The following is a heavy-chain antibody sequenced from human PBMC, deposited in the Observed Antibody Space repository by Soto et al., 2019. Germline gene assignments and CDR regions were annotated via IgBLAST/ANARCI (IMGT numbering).Heavy chain of an antibody. V-gene: IGHV6-1*01. J-gene: IGHJ4*02. CDR3: ARENSSLVPRPGYSSRWYLGYFDY. D-gene: IGHD6-19*01. CDR1: GDSVSSNSAA. Sequence: SQTLSLTCAISGDSVSSNSAAWNWIRQSPSRGLEWLGRTYYRSKWYNDYAVSVKSRITINPDTSKNQFSLQLNSVTPEDTAVYYCARENSSLVPRPGYSSRWYLGYFDYWGQGTLVTVSS. CDR2: TYYRSKWYN.